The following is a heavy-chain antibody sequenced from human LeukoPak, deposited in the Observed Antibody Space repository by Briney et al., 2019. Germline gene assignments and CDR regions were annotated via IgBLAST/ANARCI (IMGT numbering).Heavy chain of an antibody. CDR3: ARDSGPIETIVVVNWFDP. Sequence: SETLSLTCTVSGGSISSYYWSWIRQPPGKGLEWIGYIYYSGSTNYNPSLKSRVTISVDTSKNQFSLKLSSVTAADTAVYYCARDSGPIETIVVVNWFDPWGQGTLVTVSS. J-gene: IGHJ5*02. D-gene: IGHD2-15*01. CDR2: IYYSGST. CDR1: GGSISSYY. V-gene: IGHV4-59*12.